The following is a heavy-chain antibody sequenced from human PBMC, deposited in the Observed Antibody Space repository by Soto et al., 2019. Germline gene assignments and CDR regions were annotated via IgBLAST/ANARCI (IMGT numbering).Heavy chain of an antibody. CDR1: GGSISSYY. J-gene: IGHJ6*02. Sequence: QVQLQESGPGLVKPSETLSLTCTVSGGSISSYYWSWIRQPPGKGLEWIGYIYYSGSTNYNPSLKSRVTISVDKAKNHCSLKLSSVTAADTAVYYCARVPQLDHYYYYGMDVWGQGTTVTVSS. D-gene: IGHD6-6*01. CDR2: IYYSGST. V-gene: IGHV4-59*01. CDR3: ARVPQLDHYYYYGMDV.